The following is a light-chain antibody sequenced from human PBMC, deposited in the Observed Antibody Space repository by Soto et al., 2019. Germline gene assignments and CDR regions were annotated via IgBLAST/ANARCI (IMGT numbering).Light chain of an antibody. J-gene: IGKJ1*01. V-gene: IGKV1-5*03. CDR1: QSISSW. Sequence: DIQMTQAPSTLSASVGDRVTITCRASQSISSWLAWYQQKPGKAPKLLIYKASCLESGVPSRFSGSGSGTEFNLTISSLQPDDFATYSCQQDNSLWTFGQGTKVELK. CDR3: QQDNSLWT. CDR2: KAS.